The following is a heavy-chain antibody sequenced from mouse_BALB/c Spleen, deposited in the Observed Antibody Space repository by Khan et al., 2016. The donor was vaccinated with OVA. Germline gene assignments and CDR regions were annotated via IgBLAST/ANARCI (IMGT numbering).Heavy chain of an antibody. J-gene: IGHJ4*01. CDR2: ISYSGST. D-gene: IGHD2-3*01. Sequence: VQLKQSGPGLVKPSQSLSLTCTVTGYSITSDYAWNWIRQFPGNKLEWMGYISYSGSTSYNPSLKSRISITRDTSTNQFFLQLNSVTTEDTATYYCARDGHYAMDYWGQGTSVTVSS. V-gene: IGHV3-2*02. CDR3: ARDGHYAMDY. CDR1: GYSITSDYA.